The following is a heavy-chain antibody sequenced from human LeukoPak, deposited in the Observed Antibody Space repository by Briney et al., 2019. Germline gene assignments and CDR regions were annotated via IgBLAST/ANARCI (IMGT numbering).Heavy chain of an antibody. D-gene: IGHD6-19*01. CDR1: GGSISNYY. Sequence: SETLSLTCTVSGGSISNYYWSWIRQPPGKGLEWIGYIYYSGSTKYNPSLKSRVTISVDTPKNQFSLRLSSVTAADTAVYYCARALVAGDFDYWGQGTLVTVSS. J-gene: IGHJ4*02. CDR3: ARALVAGDFDY. V-gene: IGHV4-59*01. CDR2: IYYSGST.